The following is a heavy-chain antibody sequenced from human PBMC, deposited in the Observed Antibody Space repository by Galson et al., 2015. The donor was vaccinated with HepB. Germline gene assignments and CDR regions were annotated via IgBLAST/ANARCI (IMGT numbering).Heavy chain of an antibody. CDR1: GGSVSSSAYY. Sequence: SETLSLTCSVSGGSVSSSAYYWGWIRQPSGKGLEWIGSIYYTGSTYYSPSLESRITISVDTSKNQFSLKLSSVTAADTAVYYCARRALGYCGGNCYWWGQGTLVTVSS. V-gene: IGHV4-39*01. CDR2: IYYTGST. D-gene: IGHD2-21*02. J-gene: IGHJ4*02. CDR3: ARRALGYCGGNCYW.